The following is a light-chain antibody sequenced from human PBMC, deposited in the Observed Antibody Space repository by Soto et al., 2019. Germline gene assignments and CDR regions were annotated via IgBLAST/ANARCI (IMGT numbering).Light chain of an antibody. CDR2: DAS. Sequence: EFVLTQSPGTVSLSPGERSTLWFMASQTVRNNYLAWYQQKPGQAPRLLIYDASSRATGIPDRFSGGGSGTDFTLTISRLEPEDFAVYYCQQYGSSGTFGQGTKVDIK. V-gene: IGKV3-20*01. CDR1: QTVRNNY. J-gene: IGKJ1*01. CDR3: QQYGSSGT.